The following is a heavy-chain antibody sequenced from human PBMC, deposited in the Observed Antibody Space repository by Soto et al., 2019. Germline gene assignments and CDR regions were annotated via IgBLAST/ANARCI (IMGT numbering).Heavy chain of an antibody. D-gene: IGHD6-19*01. Sequence: GGSLRLSCAASGFTFSSYWMSWVRQAPGKGLEWVANIKQDGSEKYYVDSVKGRFTISRDNAKNSLYLQMNSLRAEDTAVYYCARSGYSSSDAFDIWGQGTMVTVSS. CDR1: GFTFSSYW. J-gene: IGHJ3*02. CDR3: ARSGYSSSDAFDI. V-gene: IGHV3-7*05. CDR2: IKQDGSEK.